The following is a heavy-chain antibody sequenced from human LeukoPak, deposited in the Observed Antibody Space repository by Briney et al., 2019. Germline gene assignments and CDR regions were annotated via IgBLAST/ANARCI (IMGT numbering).Heavy chain of an antibody. J-gene: IGHJ4*02. CDR1: GYNFNNYW. CDR2: IYCGDSDT. Sequence: GEPLKISCKGSGYNFNNYWIGWVRQMPGKGLEWMGVIYCGDSDTTYSPTSQGQVTTSADKSINTAFLQWRSLKAADSAMYYCVRKGYGGDSFDLWDFWGQGTLVTVSS. V-gene: IGHV5-51*01. CDR3: VRKGYGGDSFDLWDF. D-gene: IGHD2-21*01.